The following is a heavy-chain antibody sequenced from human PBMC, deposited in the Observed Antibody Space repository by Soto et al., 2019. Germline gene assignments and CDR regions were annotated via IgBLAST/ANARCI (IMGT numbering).Heavy chain of an antibody. Sequence: GSLRLSCAASGFTFSRYSMNWVRQAPGKGPEWVSSINGGSDYIYYADSVRGRFTISRDNAKNSVYLEMNSLRAEDTAMYYCARDHEGARPIDYWGQGTLVTVSS. CDR3: ARDHEGARPIDY. CDR2: INGGSDYI. V-gene: IGHV3-21*06. J-gene: IGHJ4*02. CDR1: GFTFSRYS.